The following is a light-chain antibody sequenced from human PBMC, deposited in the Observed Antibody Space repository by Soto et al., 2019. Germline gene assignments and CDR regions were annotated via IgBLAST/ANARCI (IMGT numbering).Light chain of an antibody. CDR1: QSISSG. Sequence: DSQMTQSPSTLSASVGDRVTITCRSSQSISSGLAWYQQKPGKAPKVLIFDASSLDSGVPSRFSGSGSATDFTLTISSLQPDDFATYYCQQYSTYTWTFGQGTQVDIK. CDR3: QQYSTYTWT. V-gene: IGKV1-5*01. CDR2: DAS. J-gene: IGKJ1*01.